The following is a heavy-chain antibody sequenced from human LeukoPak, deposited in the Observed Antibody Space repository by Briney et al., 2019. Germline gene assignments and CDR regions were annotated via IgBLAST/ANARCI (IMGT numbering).Heavy chain of an antibody. CDR2: ISYDGSNK. D-gene: IGHD1-26*01. CDR3: AREGSIVGAAWFDP. CDR1: GFTFSSYA. J-gene: IGHJ5*02. V-gene: IGHV3-30-3*01. Sequence: GRSLRLSCAASGFTFSSYAMHWVRQAPGKGLEWVAVISYDGSNKYYADSVKGRFTISRDNSKNTLYLQMNGLRAEDTAVYYCAREGSIVGAAWFDPWGQGTLVNVSS.